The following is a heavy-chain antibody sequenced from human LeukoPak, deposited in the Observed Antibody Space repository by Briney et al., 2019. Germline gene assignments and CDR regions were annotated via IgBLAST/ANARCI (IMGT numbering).Heavy chain of an antibody. V-gene: IGHV3-23*01. CDR1: EFTFSSYA. CDR2: ISGSGGGT. J-gene: IGHJ3*01. D-gene: IGHD3-3*01. Sequence: GGSLRLSCAASEFTFSSYAMQWVRQAPGKGLEWVSGISGSGGGTYYADSVKGRFTISRDNSKYTLSLQMNSLRAEDTAVYYCAKNRDFWSGSDAFDLWGQGTMVTVSS. CDR3: AKNRDFWSGSDAFDL.